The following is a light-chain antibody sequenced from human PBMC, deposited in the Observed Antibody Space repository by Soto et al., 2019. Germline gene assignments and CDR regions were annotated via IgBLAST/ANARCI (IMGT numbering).Light chain of an antibody. CDR2: DAS. V-gene: IGKV3-11*01. Sequence: EIVLTQSPATLSLSPGEAATVSCSASQSVSSYLAWYQQKPGQAPRLLIYDASNRATGIPARFSGSGSGTDFTLTISSLEPEDFAVYYCQKRSNWQINFGQGTRLEIK. CDR3: QKRSNWQIN. J-gene: IGKJ5*01. CDR1: QSVSSY.